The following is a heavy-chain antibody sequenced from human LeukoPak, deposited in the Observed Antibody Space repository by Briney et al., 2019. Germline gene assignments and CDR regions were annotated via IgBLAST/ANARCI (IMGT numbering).Heavy chain of an antibody. Sequence: PSETLSLTCAVYGGSFSGYYWSWIRQPPGKGLEWIGEINHSGSTNYSPSLKSRVTISVDTSKNQFSLRLSSVTAADTAVYYCARGVGSYPHDYWGQGTLVTVSS. V-gene: IGHV4-34*01. CDR2: INHSGST. J-gene: IGHJ4*02. D-gene: IGHD1-26*01. CDR3: ARGVGSYPHDY. CDR1: GGSFSGYY.